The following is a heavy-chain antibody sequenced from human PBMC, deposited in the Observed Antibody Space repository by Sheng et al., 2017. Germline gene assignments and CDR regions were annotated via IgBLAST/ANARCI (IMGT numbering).Heavy chain of an antibody. CDR1: GGTFTSIS. Sequence: QVQLVQSGAEVKKPGSSLKVSCTASGGTFTSISLSWVRQAPGQGLDWVGGIIPMLNIVNYAEKFRDRVTITADISTNTVYMELTGLRSEDTAIYYCAREGLDYFDPWGQGTLVIVST. J-gene: IGHJ5*02. CDR3: AREGLDYFDP. V-gene: IGHV1-69*10. CDR2: IIPMLNIV. D-gene: IGHD3-10*01.